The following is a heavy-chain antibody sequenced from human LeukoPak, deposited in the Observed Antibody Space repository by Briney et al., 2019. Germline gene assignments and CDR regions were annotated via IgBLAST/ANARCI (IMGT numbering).Heavy chain of an antibody. Sequence: QPGGSLRLSCAASGFTFSDYDMIWVRQAPGKGLEWVSYISFTGNSIYYADSLKGRFTISRDNSKNTLYLQMNSLRAEDTAVYYCARDLEDTAMVTIDYWGQGTLVTVSS. D-gene: IGHD5-18*01. V-gene: IGHV3-48*03. CDR2: ISFTGNSI. J-gene: IGHJ4*02. CDR3: ARDLEDTAMVTIDY. CDR1: GFTFSDYD.